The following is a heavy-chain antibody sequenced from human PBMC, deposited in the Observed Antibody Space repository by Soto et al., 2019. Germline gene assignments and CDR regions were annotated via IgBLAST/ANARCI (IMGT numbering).Heavy chain of an antibody. V-gene: IGHV4-34*01. CDR1: GGSFSGYY. CDR2: INHSGST. Sequence: QVQLQQWGAGLLKPSETLSLTCAVYGGSFSGYYWSWIRQPPGKGLEWIGEINHSGSTNYNPSLRGRVTLSVDTSKNQCSLKLSSVTAAEPAVYYCARGHSRVWGGKYCSSTCCYPTYMDVWGKGTTVTVSS. D-gene: IGHD2-2*01. CDR3: ARGHSRVWGGKYCSSTCCYPTYMDV. J-gene: IGHJ6*03.